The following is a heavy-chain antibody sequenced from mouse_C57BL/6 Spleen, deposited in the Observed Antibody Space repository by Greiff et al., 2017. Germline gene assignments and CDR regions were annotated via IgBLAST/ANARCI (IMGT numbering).Heavy chain of an antibody. D-gene: IGHD2-10*01. V-gene: IGHV1-59*01. CDR2: IYPSDSYT. J-gene: IGHJ2*01. CDR1: GYTFTSYW. CDR3: ARSAYNGILFDY. Sequence: VQLQQPGAELVRPGTSVKLSCKASGYTFTSYWMHWVKQRPGQGLEWIGVIYPSDSYTNYNQKFKGKATLTVDTASSTAYMQLSSLTSEDSAVYYCARSAYNGILFDYWGQGTTLTVSS.